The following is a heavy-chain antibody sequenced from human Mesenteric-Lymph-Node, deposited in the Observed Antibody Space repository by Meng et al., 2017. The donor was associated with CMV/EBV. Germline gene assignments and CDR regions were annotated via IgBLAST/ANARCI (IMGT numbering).Heavy chain of an antibody. CDR3: ARETDGGWRGVGS. V-gene: IGHV3-74*01. J-gene: IGHJ4*02. Sequence: GESLKISCAASGFTFSNYWMHWVRQAPGKGLVWVSRIKTDGRDTSYADSVKGRFTISRDNAKNTLYLQMNSLRLEDTALYYCARETDGGWRGVGSWGQGTLVTVSS. CDR1: GFTFSNYW. D-gene: IGHD6-19*01. CDR2: IKTDGRDT.